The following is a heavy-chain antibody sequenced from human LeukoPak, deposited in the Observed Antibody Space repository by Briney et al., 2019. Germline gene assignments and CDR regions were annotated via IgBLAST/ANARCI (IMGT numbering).Heavy chain of an antibody. CDR3: AREQMDYYDSSGYYYTNPGSAPNY. J-gene: IGHJ4*02. CDR1: GFTFSSYG. D-gene: IGHD3-22*01. Sequence: GGSLRLSCAASGFTFSSYGMHWVRQAPGKGLEWVAVIWYDGSNKYYADSVKGRFTISRDNSKNTLYLQMNSLRAEDTAVYYCAREQMDYYDSSGYYYTNPGSAPNYWGQGTLVTVSS. CDR2: IWYDGSNK. V-gene: IGHV3-33*01.